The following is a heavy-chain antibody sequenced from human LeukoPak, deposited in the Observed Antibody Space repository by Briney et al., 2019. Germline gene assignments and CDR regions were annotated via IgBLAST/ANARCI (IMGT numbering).Heavy chain of an antibody. J-gene: IGHJ4*02. Sequence: GSLRLSCAASGFTFSSYPMNWVRQAPGKGLEWVSLITGSGGTTHYADSVKGRFTISRDNSKNTLYLQMNGLRAEDTAVYYCAIDYDSSGSYFDYWGQGTLVTVSS. CDR3: AIDYDSSGSYFDY. D-gene: IGHD3-22*01. V-gene: IGHV3-23*01. CDR1: GFTFSSYP. CDR2: ITGSGGTT.